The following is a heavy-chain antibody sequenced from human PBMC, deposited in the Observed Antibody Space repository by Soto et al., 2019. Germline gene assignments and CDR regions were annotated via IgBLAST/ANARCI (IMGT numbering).Heavy chain of an antibody. CDR3: ARGAGDGGLDY. D-gene: IGHD7-27*01. J-gene: IGHJ4*02. CDR1: GCSFSSGWYY. V-gene: IGHV4-61*05. Sequence: PSETLSLTCTVSGCSFSSGWYYWGWMLQPTGKGLEWIGYIYHSGSTNYNPSLKSRVTISVDRSKNQFSLKLSSVTAADTAVYYCARGAGDGGLDYWGQGTLVTSPQ. CDR2: IYHSGST.